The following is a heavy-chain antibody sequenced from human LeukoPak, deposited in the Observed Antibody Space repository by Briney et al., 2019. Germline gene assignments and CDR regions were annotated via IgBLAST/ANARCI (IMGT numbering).Heavy chain of an antibody. CDR1: GFTFSSYA. V-gene: IGHV3-23*01. CDR3: AKVSGIAAAGTLGY. J-gene: IGHJ4*02. Sequence: PGGSLRLAWAVSGFTFSSYAMSWVRQAPGKGLEWVSAISGSGGSTYYADSVKGRFTISRDNSKNTLYLQMNSLRAEDTAVYYCAKVSGIAAAGTLGYWGQGTLVTVSS. D-gene: IGHD6-13*01. CDR2: ISGSGGST.